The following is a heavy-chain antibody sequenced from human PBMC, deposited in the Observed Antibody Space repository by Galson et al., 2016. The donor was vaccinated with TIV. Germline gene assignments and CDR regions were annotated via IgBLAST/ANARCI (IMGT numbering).Heavy chain of an antibody. J-gene: IGHJ4*02. Sequence: SLRLSCAASGFTFSDYAIHWVRQAPGKGLEWVAVISYDGSNKFYADSVKGRFTISRDNSNNTLYLQTKSLRPEDTAVYYCARDKASGIGVVADYWGQGTLVTVSS. V-gene: IGHV3-30-3*01. CDR3: ARDKASGIGVVADY. D-gene: IGHD2-15*01. CDR2: ISYDGSNK. CDR1: GFTFSDYA.